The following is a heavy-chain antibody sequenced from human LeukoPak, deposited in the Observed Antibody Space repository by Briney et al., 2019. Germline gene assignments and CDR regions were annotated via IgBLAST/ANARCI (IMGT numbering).Heavy chain of an antibody. CDR2: IWSDGSNK. V-gene: IGHV3-33*01. J-gene: IGHJ5*02. CDR1: GFTFSNYG. D-gene: IGHD2-15*01. Sequence: GRSLRLSCAASGFTFSNYGMHWVRQAPGKGPEWVAVIWSDGSNKHYADSARGRFTISRDNSKNTLYLQMNNLRADDTAVYYCARVTMVAGASYNWFVVWGQGTLVTVST. CDR3: ARVTMVAGASYNWFVV.